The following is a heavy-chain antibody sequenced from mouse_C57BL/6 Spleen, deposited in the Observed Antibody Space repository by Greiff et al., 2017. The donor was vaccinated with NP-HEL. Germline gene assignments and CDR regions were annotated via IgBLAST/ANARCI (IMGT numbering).Heavy chain of an antibody. Sequence: EVQLQQSGPELVKPGASVKIPCKASGYTFTDYNMAWVKQSHGQSLEWIGDITPNNGGTIYNQKFKGKATLTVDKSSSTAYMELRSLTSEDTAVYYCARYGLRRFDYWGQGTTLTVAS. J-gene: IGHJ2*01. CDR3: ARYGLRRFDY. V-gene: IGHV1-18*01. CDR1: GYTFTDYN. D-gene: IGHD2-4*01. CDR2: ITPNNGGT.